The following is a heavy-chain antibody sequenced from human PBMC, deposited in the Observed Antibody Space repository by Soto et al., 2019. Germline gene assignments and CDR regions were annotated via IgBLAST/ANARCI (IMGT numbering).Heavy chain of an antibody. J-gene: IGHJ3*02. Sequence: PGGSLRLSCAASGFTFSSYAMHWVRQAPGKGLEYVSAISSNGGSTYYADSVKGRFTISRDSSKNTLHLQMSSLRAEDTAVYYCRGVDTAMAAHAFDIWGQGTMVTVSS. V-gene: IGHV3-64D*08. CDR2: ISSNGGST. D-gene: IGHD5-18*01. CDR1: GFTFSSYA. CDR3: RGVDTAMAAHAFDI.